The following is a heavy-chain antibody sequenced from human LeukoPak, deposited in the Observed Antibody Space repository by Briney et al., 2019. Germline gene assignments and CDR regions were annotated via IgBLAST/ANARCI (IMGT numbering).Heavy chain of an antibody. CDR1: GCTFTSYG. CDR2: ISTYNGNT. V-gene: IGHV1-18*04. D-gene: IGHD6-19*01. Sequence: ASVQVSCKASGCTFTSYGISWVRQAPGQGLEWMGWISTYNGNTNYAQKLQGRVTMTTDTSTSTAYMELRSLRSDDTAVYYCARDYSSGWPNFDYWGQGTLVTVSS. CDR3: ARDYSSGWPNFDY. J-gene: IGHJ4*02.